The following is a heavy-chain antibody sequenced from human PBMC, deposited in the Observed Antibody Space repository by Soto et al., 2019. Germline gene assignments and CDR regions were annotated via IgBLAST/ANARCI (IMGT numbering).Heavy chain of an antibody. D-gene: IGHD4-17*01. CDR3: ARRPMTTVTD. J-gene: IGHJ4*02. Sequence: QLQLQESGPGLVKPSETLSLTCTVSGGSISSSSYYWGWIRQPPGKGLQWIGSIYYSGSTYYNPSLKSRVTISVDTSKKQFALKLSSVTAADTAVYYCARRPMTTVTDWGQGTLVTVSS. CDR2: IYYSGST. CDR1: GGSISSSSYY. V-gene: IGHV4-39*01.